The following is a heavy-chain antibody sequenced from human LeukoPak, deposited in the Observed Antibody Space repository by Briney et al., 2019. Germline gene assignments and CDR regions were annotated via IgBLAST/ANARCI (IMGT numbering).Heavy chain of an antibody. D-gene: IGHD1-26*01. J-gene: IGHJ5*02. Sequence: ASVKVSCKASGYTFTVYYMHWVRQAPGQGLEWMGWINPNSGGTNYAQKFQGRVTMTRDTSISTAYMELSRLRSDDTAVYYCARWWERFTTYWFDPWGQGTLVTVSS. CDR2: INPNSGGT. CDR3: ARWWERFTTYWFDP. V-gene: IGHV1-2*02. CDR1: GYTFTVYY.